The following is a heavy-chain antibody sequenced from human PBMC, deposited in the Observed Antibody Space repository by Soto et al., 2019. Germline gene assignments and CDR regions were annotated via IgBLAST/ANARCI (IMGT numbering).Heavy chain of an antibody. CDR2: IDPSDSYT. CDR3: ARTREAAAARYYYYGMDV. CDR1: GYSFTSYW. D-gene: IGHD6-13*01. Sequence: LGESLKISCKGSGYSFTSYWISWVRQMPGKGLEWMGRIDPSDSYTNYSPSFQGHVTISADKSISTAYLQWSSLKASDTAMYYCARTREAAAARYYYYGMDVWGQGTTVTVSS. V-gene: IGHV5-10-1*01. J-gene: IGHJ6*02.